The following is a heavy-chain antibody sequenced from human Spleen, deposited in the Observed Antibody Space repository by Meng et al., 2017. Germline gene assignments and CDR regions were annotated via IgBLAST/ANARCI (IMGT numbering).Heavy chain of an antibody. CDR3: ARYHRQYQLLAFDY. D-gene: IGHD2-2*01. Sequence: GGSLRLSCAVSGFSFSDVEMNWVRQAPGKGLELVSTTSISGGSTYYRDSVKGRFTLSRDDSTNTLYLQMNCLRAEDTAVYYCARYHRQYQLLAFDYWGQGTLVTVSS. V-gene: IGHV3-23*01. J-gene: IGHJ4*02. CDR1: GFSFSDVE. CDR2: TSISGGST.